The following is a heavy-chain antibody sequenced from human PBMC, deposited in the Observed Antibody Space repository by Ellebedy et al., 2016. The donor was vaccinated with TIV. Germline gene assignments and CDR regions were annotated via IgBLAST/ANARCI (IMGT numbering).Heavy chain of an antibody. CDR2: MHPNSGNK. J-gene: IGHJ3*02. CDR3: ARVFCSGGACYLDAFDI. CDR1: GYTFSNND. V-gene: IGHV1-8*01. Sequence: AASVKVSCKASGYTFSNNDINWVRQATGQGLEWMGWMHPNSGNKAYAQTFQGRVTMTWDASISTAYMELSGLRSEDTAVYYCARVFCSGGACYLDAFDIWGQGTMVTVSS. D-gene: IGHD2-15*01.